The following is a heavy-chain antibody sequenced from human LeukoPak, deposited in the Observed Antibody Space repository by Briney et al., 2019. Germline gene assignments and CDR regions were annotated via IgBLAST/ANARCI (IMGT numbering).Heavy chain of an antibody. J-gene: IGHJ4*02. V-gene: IGHV4-59*01. CDR2: LYYSGST. CDR3: ARDRYSYNDY. CDR1: GGSLCSYY. Sequence: SETLSLTRTVSGGSLCSYYWSWMRQPPGKGVEGIGYLYYSGSTNYNPSLKSRVTISVDTSKNQFSLKLSSVTAADTAVYYCARDRYSYNDYWGQGTLVTVSS. D-gene: IGHD5-18*01.